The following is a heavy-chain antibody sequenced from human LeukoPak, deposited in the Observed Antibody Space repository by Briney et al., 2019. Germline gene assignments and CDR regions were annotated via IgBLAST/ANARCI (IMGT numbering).Heavy chain of an antibody. V-gene: IGHV4-59*01. Sequence: SETLSLTCTVSGGSISSYYWSWIRRPPGKGLEWIGYIYYSGSTNYNPSLKSRVTISVDTSKNQFSLKLNSVTAADTAVYFCARGDWNGFDPWGQGTLVTVSS. D-gene: IGHD2-21*01. CDR2: IYYSGST. CDR3: ARGDWNGFDP. J-gene: IGHJ5*02. CDR1: GGSISSYY.